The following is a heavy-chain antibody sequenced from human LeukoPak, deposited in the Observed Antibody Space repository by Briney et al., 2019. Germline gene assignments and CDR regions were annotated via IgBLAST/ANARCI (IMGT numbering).Heavy chain of an antibody. J-gene: IGHJ3*02. CDR1: GYTFTGYY. D-gene: IGHD3-10*02. CDR3: ARVPYYYDRGAFDI. CDR2: INPNSGGT. V-gene: IGHV1-2*02. Sequence: ASVKVSCKASGYTFTGYYMHWVRQAPGQGLEWMGWINPNSGGTNYAQKFQGRVTMTRDTSISTAYMELSRLRSDDTAVYYCARVPYYYDRGAFDIWGQGTMVTVSS.